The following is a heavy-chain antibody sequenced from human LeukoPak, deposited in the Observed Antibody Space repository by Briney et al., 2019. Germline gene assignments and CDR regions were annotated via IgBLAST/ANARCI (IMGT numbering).Heavy chain of an antibody. Sequence: ASVKVSCKASGYTFTGYYMHWVRQAPGQGLEWMGWINPNSGDTNYAQKLQGRVTMTTDTSTSTAYMELRSLRSDDTAAYYCARDYTGIVGATVKGDYWGQGTLVTVSS. V-gene: IGHV1-2*02. J-gene: IGHJ4*02. CDR1: GYTFTGYY. CDR3: ARDYTGIVGATVKGDY. D-gene: IGHD1-26*01. CDR2: INPNSGDT.